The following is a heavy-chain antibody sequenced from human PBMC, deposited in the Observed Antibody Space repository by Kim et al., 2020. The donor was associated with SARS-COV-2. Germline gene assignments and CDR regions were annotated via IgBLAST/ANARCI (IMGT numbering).Heavy chain of an antibody. Sequence: LSLTCAASGFTFSGSAMHWVRQASGKGLEWVGRIRSKANSYATAYAASVKGRFTISRDDSKTTAYLQLNSLKTEDTAVYYCTRVPGTTLVFWHAFDIWGQGTMVTVSS. CDR2: IRSKANSYAT. V-gene: IGHV3-73*01. J-gene: IGHJ3*02. D-gene: IGHD1-1*01. CDR3: TRVPGTTLVFWHAFDI. CDR1: GFTFSGSA.